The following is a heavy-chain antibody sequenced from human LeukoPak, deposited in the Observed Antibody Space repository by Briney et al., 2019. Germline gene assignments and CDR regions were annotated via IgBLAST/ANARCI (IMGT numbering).Heavy chain of an antibody. CDR2: INWNSSIT. CDR1: GFIFDDYG. V-gene: IGHV3-20*04. CDR3: ARVYLSQQLVPGLDY. J-gene: IGHJ4*02. D-gene: IGHD6-13*01. Sequence: PGGSLRLSCAASGFIFDDYGMSWVRQAPGKGLEWVSGINWNSSITGYADSVKGRFTISRDNAKNSLYLQMNSLRAEDTALYYCARVYLSQQLVPGLDYWGQGTLVTVSS.